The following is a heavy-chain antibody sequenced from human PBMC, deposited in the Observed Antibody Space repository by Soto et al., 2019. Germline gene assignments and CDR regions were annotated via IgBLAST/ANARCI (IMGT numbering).Heavy chain of an antibody. CDR1: GGSLSGYY. V-gene: IGHV4-34*01. J-gene: IGHJ4*02. CDR3: ARESFSRLIDY. Sequence: QVQLQQWGAGLLMPSETLSLTCAVYGGSLSGYYWSWIRQPPGKGLEWIGEVSHSGSTDYNPSLRSPVTTPVDTSTYQFSLNLSSVTAAHTAVYYCARESFSRLIDYWGQGTLVTVSS. CDR2: VSHSGST.